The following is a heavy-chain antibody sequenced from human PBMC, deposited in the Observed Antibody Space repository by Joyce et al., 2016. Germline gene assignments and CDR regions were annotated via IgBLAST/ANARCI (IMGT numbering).Heavy chain of an antibody. V-gene: IGHV1-2*02. CDR1: GYTFTGYY. D-gene: IGHD1-7*01. CDR2: IIPDRGRT. Sequence: QVQLVQSGAEVKKPGASVKVSCKASGYTFTGYYIHWVRQAPGQGLGWMGGIIPDRGRTLHAQTFQGRFTMTRDTSISTAYMELSRLTSDDTAVYYCARSSRPGFQSTSRNYQYYYYMDVWGKGTTVTVSS. CDR3: ARSSRPGFQSTSRNYQYYYYMDV. J-gene: IGHJ6*03.